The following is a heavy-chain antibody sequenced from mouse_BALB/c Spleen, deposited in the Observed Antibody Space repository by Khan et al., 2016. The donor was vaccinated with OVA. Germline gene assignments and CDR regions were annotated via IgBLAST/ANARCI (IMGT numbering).Heavy chain of an antibody. J-gene: IGHJ3*01. D-gene: IGHD1-1*01. CDR1: GFTFSTYG. CDR3: ARLAYYYDSEGFAY. V-gene: IGHV5-6*01. Sequence: EVQGVESGGDLVKPEGSLKLSCAASGFTFSTYGMSWVRQTPDKRLEWVATLSSGGSYTYYPDSVQGRFTISRDTAKTTLYLQMSSRKSEDTAMFYCARLAYYYDSEGFAYWGQGTLVTVSA. CDR2: LSSGGSYT.